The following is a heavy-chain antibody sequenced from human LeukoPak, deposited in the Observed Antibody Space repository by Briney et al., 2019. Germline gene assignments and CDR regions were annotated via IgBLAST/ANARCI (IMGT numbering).Heavy chain of an antibody. J-gene: IGHJ3*01. V-gene: IGHV3-53*01. D-gene: IGHD2-21*01. Sequence: GGSLSPSSAASGFTVSSNYMSWVRQAPGKGLEWVSVIYSGGNTYYADSVKGRFTISRDNSKNTLYLQMNSLRAEDPAVYYCASGVDVCAFLTWGDGTIVTVSS. CDR3: ASGVDVCAFLT. CDR2: IYSGGNT. CDR1: GFTVSSNY.